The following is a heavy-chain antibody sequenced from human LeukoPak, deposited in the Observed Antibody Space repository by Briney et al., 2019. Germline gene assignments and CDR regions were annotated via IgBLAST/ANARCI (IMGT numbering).Heavy chain of an antibody. J-gene: IGHJ4*02. CDR1: GASIVRDY. V-gene: IGHV4-59*12. CDR2: VYETGSR. Sequence: SETLSLTCTVSGASIVRDYWSWVRQPPGTGLQWIGYVYETGSRNYNPSLERRVSISLDRSKNQFSLRLDSVTAADTAMYYCAREHRGRDGYTLDYWGQGILVTVSS. D-gene: IGHD5-24*01. CDR3: AREHRGRDGYTLDY.